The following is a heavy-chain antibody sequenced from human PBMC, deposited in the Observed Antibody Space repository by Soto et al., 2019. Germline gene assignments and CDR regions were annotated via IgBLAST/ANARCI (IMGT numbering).Heavy chain of an antibody. CDR3: AKGRGRFKSGVQKTFDS. CDR1: GFIFDTYA. V-gene: IGHV3-23*01. Sequence: GGSLRLSCVASGFIFDTYAMSWVRQAPGKGLEWVSAISGSVGTTYYADSVKGRLTISRDNSKNILYLQLNSLRVEDTAVYYCAKGRGRFKSGVQKTFDSWGQGTPVTVSS. CDR2: ISGSVGTT. J-gene: IGHJ4*02. D-gene: IGHD2-8*01.